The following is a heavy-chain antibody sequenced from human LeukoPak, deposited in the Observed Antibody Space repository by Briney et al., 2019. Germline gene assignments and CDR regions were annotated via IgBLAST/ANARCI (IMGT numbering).Heavy chain of an antibody. J-gene: IGHJ4*02. D-gene: IGHD3-22*01. CDR2: IYHSGST. V-gene: IGHV4-4*02. CDR3: ARVYSSGYSYYFDY. CDR1: GGSISSSNW. Sequence: KPSETLSLTCAVSGGSISSSNWWSWVRQPPGKGLEWIGEIYHSGSTNYNPSLKSRVTISVDKSKNQFSLKLSSVTAADTAVYYCARVYSSGYSYYFDYWGQGTLVTVSS.